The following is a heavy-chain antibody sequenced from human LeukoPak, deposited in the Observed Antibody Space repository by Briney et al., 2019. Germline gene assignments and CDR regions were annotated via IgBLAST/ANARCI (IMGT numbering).Heavy chain of an antibody. D-gene: IGHD2-21*01. CDR2: ISSSSSTI. J-gene: IGHJ4*02. Sequence: PGGSLRLSCAAPGFTFSSYSMNWVRQAPGKGLEWVSYISSSSSTIYYADSVKGRFTISRDNAKNSLYLQMNSLRAEDTAVYYCARDSDSYYFDYWGQGTLVTVSS. CDR3: ARDSDSYYFDY. CDR1: GFTFSSYS. V-gene: IGHV3-48*01.